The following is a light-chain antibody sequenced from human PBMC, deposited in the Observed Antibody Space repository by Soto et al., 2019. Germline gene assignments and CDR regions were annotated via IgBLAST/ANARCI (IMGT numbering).Light chain of an antibody. V-gene: IGLV2-14*01. CDR1: SSDVGGYNY. Sequence: QSVLTQPASVSGFPGQSITISCTGTSSDVGGYNYVSWYQQHPGKAPKLMIYDVSNRPSGVSNRFSGSKSGNTASLTISGLQAEDEADYYCSSYTSSSTLGYVFGTGTKLTVL. J-gene: IGLJ1*01. CDR2: DVS. CDR3: SSYTSSSTLGYV.